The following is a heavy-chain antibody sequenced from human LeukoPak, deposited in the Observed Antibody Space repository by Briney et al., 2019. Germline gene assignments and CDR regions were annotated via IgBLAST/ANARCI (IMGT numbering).Heavy chain of an antibody. J-gene: IGHJ4*02. CDR3: AKELRPYDSSGPDY. CDR1: GFTFSSYA. CDR2: ISGSGGST. Sequence: PGGSLRLSCAASGFTFSSYAMSWARQAPGKGLEWVSAISGSGGSTYYADSVKGRFTISRDNSKNTLYLQMNSLRAEDTAVYYCAKELRPYDSSGPDYWGQGTLVTVSS. V-gene: IGHV3-23*01. D-gene: IGHD3-22*01.